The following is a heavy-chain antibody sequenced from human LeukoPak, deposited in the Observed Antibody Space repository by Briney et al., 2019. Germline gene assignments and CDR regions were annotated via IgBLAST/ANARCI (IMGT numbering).Heavy chain of an antibody. CDR1: GGTFSSYA. Sequence: GASVKVSCKASGGTFSSYAISWVRQAPGQGLEWMGGIIPIFGTANYAQKFQGRVTITADKSTSTAYMELSSLRSEDTAVYYCAREYPGTGSIGGPYYYGMDVWANGTTVTVSS. CDR2: IIPIFGTA. CDR3: AREYPGTGSIGGPYYYGMDV. D-gene: IGHD3/OR15-3a*01. J-gene: IGHJ6*04. V-gene: IGHV1-69*06.